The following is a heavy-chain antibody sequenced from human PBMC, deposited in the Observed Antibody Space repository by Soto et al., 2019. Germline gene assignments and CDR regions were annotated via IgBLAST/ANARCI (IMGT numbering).Heavy chain of an antibody. J-gene: IGHJ5*02. CDR2: IYHSGST. D-gene: IGHD3-22*01. CDR3: ARGTMIVVVITSNWFDT. V-gene: IGHV4-4*02. CDR1: GGSISSSNW. Sequence: QVQLQESGPGLVKPSGTLSLTCAVSGGSISSSNWWSWVRQPPGKGLEWIGEIYHSGSTNYNPSLKSRVTISVDKSKNQFSLTRSSVTAADTAVYYCARGTMIVVVITSNWFDTWGQGTLVTVSS.